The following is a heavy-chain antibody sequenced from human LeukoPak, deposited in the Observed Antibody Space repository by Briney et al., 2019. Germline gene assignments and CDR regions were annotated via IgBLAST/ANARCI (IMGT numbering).Heavy chain of an antibody. V-gene: IGHV3-33*01. Sequence: GGSLRLSCAASGFTFSSYGMHWVRQAPGKGLEWVAVIWYDGSNKYYADSVKGRFTISRDNSKDTLSLHMNTLRTEDTAVYYCARDYYDSSGYYYLPDYWGQGTLVTVSS. CDR3: ARDYYDSSGYYYLPDY. J-gene: IGHJ4*02. CDR1: GFTFSSYG. CDR2: IWYDGSNK. D-gene: IGHD3-22*01.